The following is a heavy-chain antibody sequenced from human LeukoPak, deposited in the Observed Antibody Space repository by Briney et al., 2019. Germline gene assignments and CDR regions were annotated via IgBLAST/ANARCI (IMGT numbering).Heavy chain of an antibody. V-gene: IGHV1-8*03. CDR2: MNPNSGNT. J-gene: IGHJ4*02. CDR3: AREKDYYDSSTFGY. D-gene: IGHD3-22*01. Sequence: ASVKVSCKASGYTFTSYDINWVRQATGQGLEWMGWMNPNSGNTGYAQKFQGRVTITRNTSISTAYMELSSLRSDDTAVYYCAREKDYYDSSTFGYWGQGTLVTVSS. CDR1: GYTFTSYD.